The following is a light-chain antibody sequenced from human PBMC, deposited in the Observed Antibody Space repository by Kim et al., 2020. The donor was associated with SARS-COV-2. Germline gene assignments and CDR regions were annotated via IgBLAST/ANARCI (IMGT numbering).Light chain of an antibody. CDR2: AAS. V-gene: IGKV3-20*01. Sequence: PGERATLSCRASQSVTSNYLAWYQQKIGQAPRLLIYAASSRATGIPDRFSGSGSGTDFTLTISRLEPEDFAVYSCHQYASSPRTFGQGTKVDIK. J-gene: IGKJ1*01. CDR3: HQYASSPRT. CDR1: QSVTSNY.